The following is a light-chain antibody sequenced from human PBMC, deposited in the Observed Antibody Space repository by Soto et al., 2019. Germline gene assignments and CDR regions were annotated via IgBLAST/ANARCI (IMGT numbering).Light chain of an antibody. CDR1: SSDVGGYNY. CDR3: SSYTSSSLHV. Sequence: QSVLTQPASVSGSPGQSITISCTGTSSDVGGYNYVSWYQQHPGKAPKLMIHDVSNRPSGVSNRFSGSKSGNTASLTISGLQAEDEADYYCSSYTSSSLHVFGTGTKLTVL. CDR2: DVS. J-gene: IGLJ1*01. V-gene: IGLV2-14*03.